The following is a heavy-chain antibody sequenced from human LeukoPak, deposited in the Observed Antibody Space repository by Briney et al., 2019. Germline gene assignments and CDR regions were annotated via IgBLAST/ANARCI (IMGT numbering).Heavy chain of an antibody. CDR1: GGTFSSYA. J-gene: IGHJ4*02. V-gene: IGHV1-69*13. CDR3: ARDVSSGLYFDY. D-gene: IGHD6-19*01. CDR2: IILIFGTA. Sequence: ASVKVSCKASGGTFSSYAISWVRQAPGQGLEWMGGIILIFGTANYAQKFQGRVTITADESTSTAYMELSSLRSEDTAVYYCARDVSSGLYFDYWGQGTLVTVSS.